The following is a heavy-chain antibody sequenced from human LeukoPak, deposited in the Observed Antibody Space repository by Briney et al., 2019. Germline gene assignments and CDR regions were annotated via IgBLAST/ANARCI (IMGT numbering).Heavy chain of an antibody. Sequence: PGGSLRLSCAASGFTFSSYSINWVRQAPGKGLEWVSSISSYSTYIYYADSVKGRFTISRDNAKNSLYLQMNSLRAEDTAVYYCARLIYSSSSGSYYFDYWGQGTLVTVSS. V-gene: IGHV3-21*01. CDR3: ARLIYSSSSGSYYFDY. CDR2: ISSYSTYI. D-gene: IGHD6-6*01. CDR1: GFTFSSYS. J-gene: IGHJ4*02.